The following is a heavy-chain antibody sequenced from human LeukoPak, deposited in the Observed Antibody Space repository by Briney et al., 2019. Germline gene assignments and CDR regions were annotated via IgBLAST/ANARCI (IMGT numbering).Heavy chain of an antibody. D-gene: IGHD2-8*01. CDR2: ISGSGGST. Sequence: GGSLRLSCSASGFTFSSYAMSWVRHAPGKGPEGVSAISGSGGSTYYADSVKGRFTISRDNSKNTLYLQMNSLRAEDTAVYYCAKPPSLDVMVCARWFDPWGQGTLVTVSS. V-gene: IGHV3-23*01. J-gene: IGHJ5*02. CDR3: AKPPSLDVMVCARWFDP. CDR1: GFTFSSYA.